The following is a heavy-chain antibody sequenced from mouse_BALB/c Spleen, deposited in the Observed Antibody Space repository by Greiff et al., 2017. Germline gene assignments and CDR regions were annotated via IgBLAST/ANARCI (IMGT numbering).Heavy chain of an antibody. CDR1: GYTFTSYW. D-gene: IGHD2-2*01. CDR3: TRYGYDDAY. CDR2: IDPSDSYT. J-gene: IGHJ3*01. Sequence: VQRVESGAELVKPGASVKMSCKASGYTFTSYWMHWVKQRPGQGLEWIGVIDPSDSYTSYNQKFKGKATLTVDTSSSTAYMQLSSLTSEDSAVYYCTRYGYDDAYWGQGTLVTVSA. V-gene: IGHV1S127*01.